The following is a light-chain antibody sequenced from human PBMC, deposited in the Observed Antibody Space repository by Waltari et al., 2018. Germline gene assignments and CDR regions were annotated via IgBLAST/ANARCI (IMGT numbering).Light chain of an antibody. CDR1: SGPSSNI. Sequence: QLVLTQSPSASASLGASVKPTCTLASGPSSNIIAWHQQKPEKGPRFLMKVNSDGSHTKGDEIPDRFSGSSSGPERYLTISSVQSEDEADYYCQTGGHGTWVFGGGTKLTVL. CDR3: QTGGHGTWV. V-gene: IGLV4-69*01. CDR2: VNSDGSH. J-gene: IGLJ3*02.